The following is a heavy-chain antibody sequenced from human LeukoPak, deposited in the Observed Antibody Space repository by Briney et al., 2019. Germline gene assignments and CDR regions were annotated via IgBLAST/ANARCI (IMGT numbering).Heavy chain of an antibody. CDR3: ARDFNVVVPAAIPDYYYYMDV. Sequence: ASVKVSCKASGYTLTSYYMHWVRQAPGQGLEWMGIINPSGGSTSYAQKFQGRVTMTRDTSTSTVYMELSSLRSEDTAVYYCARDFNVVVPAAIPDYYYYMDVWGKGTTVTVSS. V-gene: IGHV1-46*01. J-gene: IGHJ6*03. CDR2: INPSGGST. CDR1: GYTLTSYY. D-gene: IGHD2-2*02.